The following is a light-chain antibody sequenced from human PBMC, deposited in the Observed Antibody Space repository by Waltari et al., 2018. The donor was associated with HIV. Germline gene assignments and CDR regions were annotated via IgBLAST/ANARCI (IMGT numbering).Light chain of an antibody. J-gene: IGLJ1*01. CDR2: QHN. Sequence: SYEVSQPPSVSVSPGQTASISCSGDKLADKYVSWYQQKPGQSPVLVIFQHNKRPSGIPERFPGLKSENTATLTIRGTQTMDDADYFCQTWDTSTASYVFGTGTTVTVL. CDR3: QTWDTSTASYV. V-gene: IGLV3-1*01. CDR1: KLADKY.